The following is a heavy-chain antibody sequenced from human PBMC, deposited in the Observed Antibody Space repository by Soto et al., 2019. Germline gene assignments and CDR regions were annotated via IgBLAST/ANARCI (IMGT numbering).Heavy chain of an antibody. CDR2: IYYSGST. CDR1: GGSISSGGYY. CDR3: ARDGLATAAGCYYYYGMDV. D-gene: IGHD6-13*01. V-gene: IGHV4-31*03. J-gene: IGHJ6*02. Sequence: PSETLSLTCTVSGGSISSGGYYWSWIRQHPGKGLEWIGYIYYSGSTYYNPSLKSRVTISVDTSKNQFSLKLSSVTAADTAVYYCARDGLATAAGCYYYYGMDVWGQGTTVTVSS.